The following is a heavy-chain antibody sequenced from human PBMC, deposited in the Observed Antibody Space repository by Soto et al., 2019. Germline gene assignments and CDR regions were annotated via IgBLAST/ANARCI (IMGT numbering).Heavy chain of an antibody. CDR3: AKGGHYSPFDA. CDR2: ISGDGATT. CDR1: GLTFSKYA. Sequence: DVQLLGSGGGPVQPGGSLRLSCAASGLTFSKYAMTWVRQAPGEGLEWVATISGDGATTFYAESVKGLFTISGDNSKNVVYLQMNSLRAEDTALYYCAKGGHYSPFDAWGQGTLVTISS. D-gene: IGHD3-3*01. V-gene: IGHV3-23*01. J-gene: IGHJ5*02.